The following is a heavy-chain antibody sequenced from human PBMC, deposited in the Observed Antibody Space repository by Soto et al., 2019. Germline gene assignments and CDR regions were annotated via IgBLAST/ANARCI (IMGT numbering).Heavy chain of an antibody. CDR3: AREGTTSIYYYGMDV. J-gene: IGHJ6*02. CDR2: INSDGSST. V-gene: IGHV3-74*01. Sequence: EVPLVESGGGLVQPGGSLRLSCAASGFTFSSYWMHWVRQAPGKGLVWVSRINSDGSSTSYADSVKGRFTISRDNAKNTLYLQMNSLRAEDTAVYYCAREGTTSIYYYGMDVWGQGTTVTVSS. D-gene: IGHD1-7*01. CDR1: GFTFSSYW.